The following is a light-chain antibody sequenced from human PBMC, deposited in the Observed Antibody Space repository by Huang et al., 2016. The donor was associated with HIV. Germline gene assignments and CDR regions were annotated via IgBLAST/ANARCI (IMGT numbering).Light chain of an antibody. CDR2: GAS. J-gene: IGKJ1*01. Sequence: EIVVTQSPATLSVSPGERATLSCRASQSVDINLAWYQQKVGPPPRLLVYGASTRATVIPTRFSGSGSGTEFNLTISSLQSEDFAVYYCQQYNPWPPWTFGQGTRVEIK. CDR3: QQYNPWPPWT. CDR1: QSVDIN. V-gene: IGKV3-15*01.